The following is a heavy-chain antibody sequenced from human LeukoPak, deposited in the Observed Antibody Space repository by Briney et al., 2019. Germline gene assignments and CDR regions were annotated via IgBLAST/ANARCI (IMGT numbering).Heavy chain of an antibody. D-gene: IGHD3-3*01. Sequence: GGSLRLSCAASGFTFSSFAMSWVRQSPGKGLDWVSSISPSSGYTYYADSVKGRFTISRDNSKNTLYLHMNTLRAEDTAIYYCANPPLQFLAESYGMDVWGQGTTVTVS. J-gene: IGHJ6*02. CDR3: ANPPLQFLAESYGMDV. V-gene: IGHV3-23*01. CDR1: GFTFSSFA. CDR2: ISPSSGYT.